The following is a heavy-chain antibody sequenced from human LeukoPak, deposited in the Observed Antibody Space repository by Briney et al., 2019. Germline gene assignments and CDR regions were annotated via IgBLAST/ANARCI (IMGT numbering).Heavy chain of an antibody. CDR1: GGSISSSSYY. V-gene: IGHV4-39*07. CDR2: IYYSGST. CDR3: ARDQDGPRSHYDILTGRSPYYYMDV. D-gene: IGHD3-9*01. Sequence: PSETLSLTCTVSGGSISSSSYYWGWIRQPPGKGLEWIGSIYYSGSTYYNPSLKSRVTISVDTSKNQFSLKLSSVTAADTAVYYCARDQDGPRSHYDILTGRSPYYYMDVWGKGTTVTVSS. J-gene: IGHJ6*03.